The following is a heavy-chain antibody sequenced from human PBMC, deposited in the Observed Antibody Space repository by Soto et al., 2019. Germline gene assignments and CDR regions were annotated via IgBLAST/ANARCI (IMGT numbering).Heavy chain of an antibody. CDR3: ARHISGGSYWAVKSYYYGMDV. V-gene: IGHV4-39*01. J-gene: IGHJ6*02. CDR2: IYYSGST. Sequence: PSETLSLTCTVSGGSISSSSYYWGWIRQPPGKGLEWIGSIYYSGSTYYNPPLKSRVTISVDTSKNQFSLKLSSVTAADTAVYYCARHISGGSYWAVKSYYYGMDVWRQGTTVTVSS. D-gene: IGHD1-26*01. CDR1: GGSISSSSYY.